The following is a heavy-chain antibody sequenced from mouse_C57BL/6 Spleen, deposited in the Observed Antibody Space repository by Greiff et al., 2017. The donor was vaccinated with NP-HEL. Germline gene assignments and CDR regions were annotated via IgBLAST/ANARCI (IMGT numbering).Heavy chain of an antibody. Sequence: QVQLQQSGAELVKPGASVKISCKASGYAFSSYWMNWVKQRPGKGLEWIGQIYPGDGDTNYNGKFKGKATLTADKSSSTAYMQLSSLNSENSAVSFCARWGGGYPYSFDYWGQGTTLTVSS. CDR2: IYPGDGDT. CDR1: GYAFSSYW. CDR3: ARWGGGYPYSFDY. V-gene: IGHV1-80*01. J-gene: IGHJ2*01. D-gene: IGHD1-1*02.